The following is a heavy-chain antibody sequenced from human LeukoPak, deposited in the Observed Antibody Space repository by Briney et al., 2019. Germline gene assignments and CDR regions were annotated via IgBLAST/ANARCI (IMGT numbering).Heavy chain of an antibody. Sequence: SETLSLTCTVSGGSISSSSYYWGWNRQPPGKGLEWIGWIYYSGSTYYNPSLKSRVTISVDTSKNQFSLKLSSVTAADTAVYYCAREYYYDSSGYYSLVVYFDYWGQGTLVTVSS. V-gene: IGHV4-39*02. J-gene: IGHJ4*02. CDR2: IYYSGST. D-gene: IGHD3-22*01. CDR1: GGSISSSSYY. CDR3: AREYYYDSSGYYSLVVYFDY.